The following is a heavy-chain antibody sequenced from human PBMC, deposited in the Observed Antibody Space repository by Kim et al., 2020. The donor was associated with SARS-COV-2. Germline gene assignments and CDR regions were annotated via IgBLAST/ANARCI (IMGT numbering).Heavy chain of an antibody. CDR1: GGSISSDNYF. J-gene: IGHJ3*02. CDR2: IYYNGAA. CDR3: AREGNVLADSDAFDI. V-gene: IGHV4-31*03. Sequence: SETLSLTCTVSGGSISSDNYFWSWIRQRPGKGLEWIGYIYYNGAAYYNPSLESRVAISVDTSKNQFSLKLNSVTAADTAVYYCAREGNVLADSDAFDIWG. D-gene: IGHD3-3*02.